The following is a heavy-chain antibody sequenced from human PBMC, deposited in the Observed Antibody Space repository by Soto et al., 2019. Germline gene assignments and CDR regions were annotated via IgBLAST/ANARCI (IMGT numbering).Heavy chain of an antibody. Sequence: SLTCTVSGGSISSYYWSWIRQPAGKGLEWIGRIYTSGSTNYNPSLKSRVTMSVDTSKNQFSLKLSSVTAADTAVYYCARDLAAFSGYYYYGMDVWGQGTTVTVSS. V-gene: IGHV4-4*07. CDR3: ARDLAAFSGYYYYGMDV. CDR1: GGSISSYY. J-gene: IGHJ6*02. D-gene: IGHD6-13*01. CDR2: IYTSGST.